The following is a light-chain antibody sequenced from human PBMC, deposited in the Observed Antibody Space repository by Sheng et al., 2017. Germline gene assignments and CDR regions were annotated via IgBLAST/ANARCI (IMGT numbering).Light chain of an antibody. V-gene: IGKV1-5*01. CDR1: QSFNIW. J-gene: IGKJ4*01. Sequence: DIQMTQSPSTLSASVGDRVTITCRASQSFNIWLAWYQHKPGKGPKLLIYGASTSQGGVPSRFSGSGSGTEFTLTISSLQPEDFATYYCQQIHSYPLTFGGGTKVEIK. CDR2: GAS. CDR3: QQIHSYPLT.